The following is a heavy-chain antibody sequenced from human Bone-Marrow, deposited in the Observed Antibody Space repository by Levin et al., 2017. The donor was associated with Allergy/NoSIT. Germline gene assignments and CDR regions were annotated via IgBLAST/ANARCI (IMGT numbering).Heavy chain of an antibody. CDR1: GFTLSRFW. D-gene: IGHD3-9*01. Sequence: AGGSLRLSCAVSGFTLSRFWMHWVRQAPGKGLVWISRISDDGNTIDYADFVKGRFTISRDYAKNTLYLQMNSLRAEETAVYYCGRDLSGYSDYWGQGALVTVSS. J-gene: IGHJ4*02. CDR2: ISDDGNTI. CDR3: GRDLSGYSDY. V-gene: IGHV3-74*01.